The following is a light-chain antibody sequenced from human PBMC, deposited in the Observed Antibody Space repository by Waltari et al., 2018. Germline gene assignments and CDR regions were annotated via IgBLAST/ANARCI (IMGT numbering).Light chain of an antibody. J-gene: IGLJ2*01. CDR3: SSYTSVNTR. V-gene: IGLV2-14*03. CDR2: DVA. Sequence: QSALTQPASMSGSPGQSITISCTGTSSDVDGFNFVSWSQQYPGKAPKLIIYDVANRPSGFSYRFSGSRSGNTASLTISGLQAEDEADYYCSSYTSVNTRFGGGTKLTVL. CDR1: SSDVDGFNF.